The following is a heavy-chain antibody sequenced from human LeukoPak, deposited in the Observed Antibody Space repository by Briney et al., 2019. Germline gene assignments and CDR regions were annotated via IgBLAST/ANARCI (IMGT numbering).Heavy chain of an antibody. CDR1: GFTFSNYA. CDR3: ANWHESAYIDY. V-gene: IGHV3-30*02. CDR2: IRYDGSNE. J-gene: IGHJ4*02. Sequence: GGSLRLSCAATGFTFSNYAMHWVRQAPGKGLEWVAFIRYDGSNEYYTDSVKGRFTISRDNSKNTLYLQMNSLRPEDTAVYYCANWHESAYIDYWGQGTLVTVSS.